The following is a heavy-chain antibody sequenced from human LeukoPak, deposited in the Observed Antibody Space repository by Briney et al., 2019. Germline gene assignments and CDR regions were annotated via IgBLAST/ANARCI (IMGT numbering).Heavy chain of an antibody. D-gene: IGHD1-26*01. V-gene: IGHV3-21*01. CDR3: ARDSKGAIRPFDY. Sequence: PGGSLRLSCAASGFTFSSYSMNWVRQAPGKGLEWVSSISSSSSYIYYADSVKGRFTISRDNAKNSLYLQMNSLRAEDTAVYYCARDSKGAIRPFDYWGQGTLVTVSS. CDR2: ISSSSSYI. CDR1: GFTFSSYS. J-gene: IGHJ4*02.